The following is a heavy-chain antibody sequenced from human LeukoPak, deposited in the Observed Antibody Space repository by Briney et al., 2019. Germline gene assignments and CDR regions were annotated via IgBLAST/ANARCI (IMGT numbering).Heavy chain of an antibody. CDR1: GFTFSSYA. CDR2: ISGSGGTT. Sequence: GGSLRLSCAASGFTFSSYAMTWVRQAPVKGLEWVSSISGSGGTTDYADSVKGRFTISRDNSKNTLYLQMNSLRAEDTAVYYCAKEKGRMTRDLWGQGTMVTVSS. CDR3: AKEKGRMTRDL. V-gene: IGHV3-23*01. D-gene: IGHD2-15*01. J-gene: IGHJ3*01.